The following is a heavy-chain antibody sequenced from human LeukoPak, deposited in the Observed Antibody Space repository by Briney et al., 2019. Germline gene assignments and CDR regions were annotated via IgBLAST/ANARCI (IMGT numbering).Heavy chain of an antibody. CDR1: GGSISSGGYY. D-gene: IGHD3-22*01. CDR2: IYYSGST. J-gene: IGHJ3*01. CDR3: ARERHSSGYYDP. V-gene: IGHV4-30-4*08. Sequence: SQTLSLTCTVSGGSISSGGYYWSWIRQHPGKGLEWIGYIYYSGSTYYNPSLKSRVTISVDTSKNQFSLKLSSVTAADTAVYYCARERHSSGYYDPWGQGTMVTVSS.